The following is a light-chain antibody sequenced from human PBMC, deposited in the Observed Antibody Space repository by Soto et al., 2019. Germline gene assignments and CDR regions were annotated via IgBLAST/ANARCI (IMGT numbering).Light chain of an antibody. CDR2: DAS. V-gene: IGKV3-11*01. CDR1: QSVSRY. CDR3: QQRSNWPT. J-gene: IGKJ4*01. Sequence: EIVLTQSPATLSLSPGERATLSCRASQSVSRYFAWYQQKPGQAPRLLIYDASNRATGIPARFSGSGSGTDFTLTISSLEPEDFAVYYCQQRSNWPTFGGGTKVEIK.